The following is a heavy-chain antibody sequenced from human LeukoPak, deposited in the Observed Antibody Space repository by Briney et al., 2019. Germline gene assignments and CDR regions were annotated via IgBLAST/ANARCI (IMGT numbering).Heavy chain of an antibody. CDR1: GGSISSYY. J-gene: IGHJ6*03. V-gene: IGHV4-59*01. CDR3: ARVQTPGCCSGGSCYPDYYYYMDV. D-gene: IGHD2-15*01. Sequence: SETLSLTCTVSGGSISSYYWSWIRQPPGKGLEWIGYIYYSGSTNYNPSLKSRVTISVDTSKNQFSLKLSSVTAADTAVYYCARVQTPGCCSGGSCYPDYYYYMDVWGKGTTVTVSS. CDR2: IYYSGST.